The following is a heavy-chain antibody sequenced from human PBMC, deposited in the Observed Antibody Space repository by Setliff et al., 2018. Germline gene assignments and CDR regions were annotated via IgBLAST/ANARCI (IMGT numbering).Heavy chain of an antibody. J-gene: IGHJ5*02. CDR2: ILTTGNT. D-gene: IGHD3-10*01. CDR1: GDSISRSTYY. V-gene: IGHV4-39*01. CDR3: ARVLVLGYNWFDP. Sequence: SETLSLTCTLSGDSISRSTYYWGWIRQSPGKGLEWIGHILTTGNTNYNPSFKSRVTISIDTSKNQFSLKVNSVTAADTAVYFCARVLVLGYNWFDPWGQGTLVTVSS.